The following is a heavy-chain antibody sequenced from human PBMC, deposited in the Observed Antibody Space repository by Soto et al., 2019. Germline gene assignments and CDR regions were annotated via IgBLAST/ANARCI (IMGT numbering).Heavy chain of an antibody. CDR1: GGTFSSYA. CDR2: IIPIFGTA. CDR3: GRKNAAGSSEPYYYYYGMDV. D-gene: IGHD3-10*01. Sequence: QVQLVQSGAEVKKPGSSVKVSCKASGGTFSSYAISWVRQVPGQGLEWMGGIIPIFGTANYAQKFQGRVTITADESTSTAYMELSSLRSEDTAVYYCGRKNAAGSSEPYYYYYGMDVWGQGTTVTVSS. J-gene: IGHJ6*02. V-gene: IGHV1-69*01.